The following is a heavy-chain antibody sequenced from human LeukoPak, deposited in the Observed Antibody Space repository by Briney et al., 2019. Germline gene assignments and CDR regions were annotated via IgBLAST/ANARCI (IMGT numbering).Heavy chain of an antibody. D-gene: IGHD5-18*01. Sequence: PSETLSLTCSVSGYSISSGYYWGWIRQPPGKGLEWIGSIYYSGSTYYNPSLKSRVTISVDTSKNQFSLKVGSMTAADTAVYYCARAGGYGLIDYWGQGTMVTVSS. V-gene: IGHV4-38-2*02. J-gene: IGHJ4*02. CDR1: GYSISSGYY. CDR2: IYYSGST. CDR3: ARAGGYGLIDY.